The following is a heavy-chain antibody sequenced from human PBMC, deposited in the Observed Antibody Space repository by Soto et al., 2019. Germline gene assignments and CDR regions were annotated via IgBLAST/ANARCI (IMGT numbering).Heavy chain of an antibody. CDR2: ISWNSGSI. CDR3: AKGDYVDY. V-gene: IGHV3-9*01. CDR1: GFTFDDYA. Sequence: EVQLVESGGGLVQPGRSLRLSCAASGFTFDDYAMHWVRQAPGKGLEWVSGISWNSGSIGYADSVKGRFTISRDNAKNSLYLQMNSLRAEDTALYYCAKGDYVDYWGQGTLVTVSS. J-gene: IGHJ4*02.